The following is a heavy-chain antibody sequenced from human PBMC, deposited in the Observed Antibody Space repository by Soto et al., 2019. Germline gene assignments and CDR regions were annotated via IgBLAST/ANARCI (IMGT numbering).Heavy chain of an antibody. Sequence: QVQLVQSGAEVKKPGASVKVSCKASGYTFTSYGISWVRQAPGQGLEWMGWISAYNGNTNYAQKLQGRVTMTTDTSTSTAYMELRSLRSEDAAVYYCARPTCITGTVCVFSGFDPWGQGTLVTVSS. J-gene: IGHJ5*02. CDR3: ARPTCITGTVCVFSGFDP. CDR2: ISAYNGNT. V-gene: IGHV1-18*04. D-gene: IGHD1-7*01. CDR1: GYTFTSYG.